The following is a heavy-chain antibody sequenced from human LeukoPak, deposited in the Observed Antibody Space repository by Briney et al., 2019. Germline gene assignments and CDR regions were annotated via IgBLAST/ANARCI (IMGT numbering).Heavy chain of an antibody. J-gene: IGHJ3*02. Sequence: SETLSLPCTVSGCSISSGYYWGWIRQPPGKGLEWIGSIYHSGSTYYNPSLKSRVTISVDTSKNQFSLKLSSVTAADTAVYYCARDLDSSSWDDAFDIWGQGTMVTVSS. CDR1: GCSISSGYY. V-gene: IGHV4-38-2*02. CDR3: ARDLDSSSWDDAFDI. CDR2: IYHSGST. D-gene: IGHD6-13*01.